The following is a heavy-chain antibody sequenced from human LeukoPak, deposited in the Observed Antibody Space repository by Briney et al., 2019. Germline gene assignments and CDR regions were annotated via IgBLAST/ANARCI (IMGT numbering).Heavy chain of an antibody. V-gene: IGHV3-20*04. CDR3: AKTNYPTHYYYMDV. CDR2: INWNGRST. CDR1: GFTVSSNY. J-gene: IGHJ6*03. Sequence: PGGSLRLSCAASGFTVSSNYMTWVRQAPGKGLEWVSGINWNGRSTGYGDSVKGRFTISRDNAKNFLYLEMKSLRAEDTAIYYCAKTNYPTHYYYMDVWGKGTMVAVSS. D-gene: IGHD5-24*01.